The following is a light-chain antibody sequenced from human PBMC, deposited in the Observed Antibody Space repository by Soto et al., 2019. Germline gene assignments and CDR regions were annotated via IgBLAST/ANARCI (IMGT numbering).Light chain of an antibody. Sequence: SYELTHPPSVSVAPGRTARITCWGNNIGSRSVHWYQQMPGQAPLLVIYYDRDRPSGIPERFSGSNSGNTATLTINRVEAGDEASYYCQVWDSGSGHRVFGGGTKLSVL. CDR3: QVWDSGSGHRV. CDR2: YDR. V-gene: IGLV3-21*04. J-gene: IGLJ2*01. CDR1: NIGSRS.